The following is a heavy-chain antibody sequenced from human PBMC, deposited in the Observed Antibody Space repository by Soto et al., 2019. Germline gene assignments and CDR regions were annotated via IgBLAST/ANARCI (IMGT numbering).Heavy chain of an antibody. D-gene: IGHD4-17*01. V-gene: IGHV1-2*02. CDR2: FNPNSGDT. CDR3: ARDHDYGGFLDH. Sequence: ASVKVSCKASGYIFTGYSMHWVRQAPGQGLEWMGWFNPNSGDTIYAQKFQGRVSLTRDTSISTAYMELRSLRSDDTAVYYCARDHDYGGFLDHWGQGTLVTVSS. J-gene: IGHJ4*02. CDR1: GYIFTGYS.